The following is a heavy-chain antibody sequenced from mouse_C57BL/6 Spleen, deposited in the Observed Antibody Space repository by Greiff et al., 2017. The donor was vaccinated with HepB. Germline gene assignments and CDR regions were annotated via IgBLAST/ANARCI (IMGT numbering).Heavy chain of an antibody. Sequence: EVQRVESVAELVRPGASVKLSCTASGFNIKNTYMHWVKQRPEQGLEWIGRIDPANGNTKYAPKFQGKATITADTSSNTAYLQLSSLTSEDTAIYYCARWGTTPQPWFAYWGQGTLVTVSA. CDR2: IDPANGNT. J-gene: IGHJ3*01. V-gene: IGHV14-3*01. CDR1: GFNIKNTY. D-gene: IGHD1-1*01. CDR3: ARWGTTPQPWFAY.